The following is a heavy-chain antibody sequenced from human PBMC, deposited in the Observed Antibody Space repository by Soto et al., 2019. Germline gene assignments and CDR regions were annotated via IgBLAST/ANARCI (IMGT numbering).Heavy chain of an antibody. D-gene: IGHD6-13*01. J-gene: IGHJ4*02. CDR2: ISAYNGNT. V-gene: IGHV1-18*01. CDR1: GYTFTTYA. CDR3: ARDLAAAGPFDC. Sequence: QVQLVQSGAEVKKPGASVKVSCKASGYTFTTYAFSWVRQAPGQGLEWMGWISAYNGNTNYPQKLQGRVTMTTDTSTSTAYMELRSLRSDATAVYYCARDLAAAGPFDCWGQGTLVTVSS.